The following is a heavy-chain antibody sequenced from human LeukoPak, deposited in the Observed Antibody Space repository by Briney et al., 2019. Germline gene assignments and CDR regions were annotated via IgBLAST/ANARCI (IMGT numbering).Heavy chain of an antibody. CDR3: AREAPYDILTGYSPGSFDY. Sequence: GASVKVSCKASGGTFSSYAISWVRQAPGQGLEWMGRIIPILGIANYAQKFQGRVTITADKSTSTAYMELSSLRSEDTAVYYCAREAPYDILTGYSPGSFDYWGQGTLVTVSS. V-gene: IGHV1-69*04. CDR2: IIPILGIA. D-gene: IGHD3-9*01. CDR1: GGTFSSYA. J-gene: IGHJ4*02.